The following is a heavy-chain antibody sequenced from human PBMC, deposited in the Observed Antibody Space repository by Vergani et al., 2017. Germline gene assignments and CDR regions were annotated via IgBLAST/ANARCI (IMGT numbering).Heavy chain of an antibody. CDR2: IKQDGSEK. V-gene: IGHV3-7*03. D-gene: IGHD6-13*01. CDR1: GFTFSSYW. Sequence: EVQLVESGGGLVQPGGSLRLSCAASGFTFSSYWMSWVRQAPGKGLEWVANIKQDGSEKYYVDSVKGRFTISRDNSKNTLYLQMNSLRAEDTAVYYCARIAAAGYFDYWGQGTLVTVSS. CDR3: ARIAAAGYFDY. J-gene: IGHJ4*02.